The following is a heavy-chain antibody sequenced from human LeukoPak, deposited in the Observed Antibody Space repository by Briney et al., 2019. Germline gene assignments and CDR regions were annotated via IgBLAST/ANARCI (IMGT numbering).Heavy chain of an antibody. J-gene: IGHJ4*02. D-gene: IGHD2-2*01. CDR3: ARDYCSSTSCLFDY. CDR1: GYTFTGYH. V-gene: IGHV1-2*06. Sequence: ASVKVSCKPSGYTFTGYHMHWVRQAPGQGLEWMGRINPNRGDTNYAQKFQGRVTMTRDTSISTAYMELSRLTSDDTAMYYCARDYCSSTSCLFDYWGQGTLVTVSS. CDR2: INPNRGDT.